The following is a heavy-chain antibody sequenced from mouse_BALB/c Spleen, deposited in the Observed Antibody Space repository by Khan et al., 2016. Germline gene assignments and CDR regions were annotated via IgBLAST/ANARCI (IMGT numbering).Heavy chain of an antibody. J-gene: IGHJ3*01. CDR3: AARHYGSSYDAWFAY. D-gene: IGHD1-1*01. Sequence: QIQLVQSGPERKKPGETVKISCKASGYTFTNYGMNWVKQAPGKGLKWMGWINTYTGEPTYADDFKGRFAFSLETSASTAYLQINNLKNEDTATYLAAARHYGSSYDAWFAYWGQGTLVTVSA. CDR1: GYTFTNYG. V-gene: IGHV9-3-1*01. CDR2: INTYTGEP.